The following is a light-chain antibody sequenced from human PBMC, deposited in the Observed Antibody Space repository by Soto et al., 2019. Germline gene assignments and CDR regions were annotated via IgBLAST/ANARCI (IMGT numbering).Light chain of an antibody. CDR3: QQYNNWWT. Sequence: EIVMTQSPATLSVSPGDGATLSCRASQSVDSNLAWYQQKPGQTPRLLIYSASTRATGIPARFSGSGSGTGFTLTISSLQSEDFAVYYCQQYNNWWTFGQGTKVDIK. J-gene: IGKJ1*01. V-gene: IGKV3-15*01. CDR1: QSVDSN. CDR2: SAS.